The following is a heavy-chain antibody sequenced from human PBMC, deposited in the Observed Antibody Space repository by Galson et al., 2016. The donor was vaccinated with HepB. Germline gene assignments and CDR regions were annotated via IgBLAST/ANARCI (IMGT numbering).Heavy chain of an antibody. V-gene: IGHV1-18*04. CDR2: ISAYNGNT. Sequence: SVKVSCKASGYTFTSNSFNWVRQAPGQGLDWMGWISAYNGNTIYAQNLQGRVTMTTDTSTNTAYMELRSLRSDDTAVYYCARGGRTFLWELRYDFAFDIWGQGTMVTVSS. CDR3: ARGGRTFLWELRYDFAFDI. J-gene: IGHJ3*02. D-gene: IGHD3-16*01. CDR1: GYTFTSNS.